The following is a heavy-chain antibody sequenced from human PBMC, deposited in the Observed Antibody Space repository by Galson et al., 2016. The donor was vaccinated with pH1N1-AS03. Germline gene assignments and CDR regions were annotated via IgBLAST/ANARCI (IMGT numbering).Heavy chain of an antibody. CDR3: ATDGTNGLLRWKY. Sequence: SLRLSCAASGFTFSSYDMSWARQAPGKGLEWVSTINGAGSGTFYAESVKGRFIISRDNSKDTLYLQMSGLRAEDTAEYYCATDGTNGLLRWKYWGQGTLVTVSS. J-gene: IGHJ4*02. D-gene: IGHD4-23*01. CDR1: GFTFSSYD. CDR2: INGAGSGT. V-gene: IGHV3-23*01.